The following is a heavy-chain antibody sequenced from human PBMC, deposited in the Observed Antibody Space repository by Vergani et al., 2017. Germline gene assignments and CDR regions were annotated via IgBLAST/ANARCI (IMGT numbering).Heavy chain of an antibody. CDR3: ARHRGSGGFFPSSYFYGMDV. CDR2: IHHSGDT. D-gene: IGHD3-10*01. V-gene: IGHV4-38-2*01. Sequence: QVQLQESGPGLVKPSETLTLTCDVSDSSIMTNPYWFLFRQSPGKGLEWIGCIHHSGDTHYNSSLKSRVSISIVSSSKFSLSLTSVTAADTAIYYCARHRGSGGFFPSSYFYGMDVWGHGTTVTVSS. J-gene: IGHJ6*02. CDR1: DSSIMTNPY.